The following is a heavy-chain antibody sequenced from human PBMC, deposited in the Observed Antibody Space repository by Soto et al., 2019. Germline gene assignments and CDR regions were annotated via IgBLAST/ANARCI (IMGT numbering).Heavy chain of an antibody. CDR3: ARDMDY. CDR1: GGSVSSGSYY. J-gene: IGHJ4*02. V-gene: IGHV4-61*01. CDR2: IYYSGST. Sequence: SETLSLPCTVSGGSVSSGSYYWSWIRQPPGKGLEWIGYIYYSGSTNYNPSLKSRVPISVDTSKNQFSLKLSSVTAADTAVYYCARDMDYWGQGTLVTVSS.